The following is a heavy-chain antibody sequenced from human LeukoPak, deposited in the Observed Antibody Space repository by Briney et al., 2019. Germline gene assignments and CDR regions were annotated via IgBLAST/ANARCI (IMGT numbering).Heavy chain of an antibody. CDR3: VRGAKCSGADCDSTKEYVYYFDY. CDR1: GYTFTSYG. J-gene: IGHJ4*02. Sequence: ASVKVSCKASGYTFTSYGISWVRQAPGQGLEWMGIINPSGGSTSYAQKFQGRVTMTRDTPTSTVYMEMGSLRSDDTAVYYCVRGAKCSGADCDSTKEYVYYFDYWGQGTLVTVSS. CDR2: INPSGGST. D-gene: IGHD6-25*01. V-gene: IGHV1-46*01.